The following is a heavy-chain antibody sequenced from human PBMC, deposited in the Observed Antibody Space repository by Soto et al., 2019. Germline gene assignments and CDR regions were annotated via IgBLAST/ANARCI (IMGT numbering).Heavy chain of an antibody. D-gene: IGHD2-8*01. CDR2: INPKSGGT. J-gene: IGHJ6*02. V-gene: IGHV1-2*04. CDR1: GYSFTDYH. Sequence: VKVSCKASGYSFTDYHIHWVRQAPGQGLEWLGRINPKSGGTSTAQKFQGWVTMTRDRSISTVYMELTRLRSDDTAVYFCARGHSTDCSNGVCSFFYNHEMDVWGQGTTVTVS. CDR3: ARGHSTDCSNGVCSFFYNHEMDV.